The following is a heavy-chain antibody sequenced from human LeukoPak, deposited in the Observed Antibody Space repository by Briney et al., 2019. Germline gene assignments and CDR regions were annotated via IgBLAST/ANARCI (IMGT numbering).Heavy chain of an antibody. V-gene: IGHV3-23*05. CDR3: ARGAGIAVISLDY. J-gene: IGHJ4*02. D-gene: IGHD6-19*01. Sequence: GGSLRLSCEASGFTFSAYAMTWVPHAPGKGLEWVSSIGSDNKSHYSESVTGRFAISRDNSKSIVFLQLNSLRAEDTAVYYCARGAGIAVISLDYWGQGTLVTVSS. CDR1: GFTFSAYA. CDR2: IGSDNKS.